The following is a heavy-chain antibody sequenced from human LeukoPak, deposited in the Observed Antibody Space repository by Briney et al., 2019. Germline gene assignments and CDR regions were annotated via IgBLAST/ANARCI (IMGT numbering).Heavy chain of an antibody. Sequence: SETLSLTCTVSGGSLSSYYWTWIRQPPGKGLEWIGYISTSGNTKYNPSLKSRLTISGDTSKNQFSPKLSSVTAADTAVYYCARHVGITIFGVVAEYMDVWGKGTTVTVSS. V-gene: IGHV4-4*09. CDR2: ISTSGNT. D-gene: IGHD3-3*01. CDR1: GGSLSSYY. CDR3: ARHVGITIFGVVAEYMDV. J-gene: IGHJ6*03.